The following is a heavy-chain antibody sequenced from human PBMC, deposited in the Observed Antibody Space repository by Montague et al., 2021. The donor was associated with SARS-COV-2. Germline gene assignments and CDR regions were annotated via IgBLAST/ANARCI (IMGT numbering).Heavy chain of an antibody. CDR3: VRPLLFGDSDYYFES. CDR2: IKPDGTST. D-gene: IGHD3-10*02. J-gene: IGHJ4*02. CDR1: GFTFRSYW. Sequence: SLRLSYAASGFTFRSYWMHWVRQVPGRGPVWVSRIKPDGTSTHYAASVKGRFIISRDNARNTLSLQMTNMRADDTAIYYCVRPLLFGDSDYYFESWGQGTLVTVSS. V-gene: IGHV3-74*01.